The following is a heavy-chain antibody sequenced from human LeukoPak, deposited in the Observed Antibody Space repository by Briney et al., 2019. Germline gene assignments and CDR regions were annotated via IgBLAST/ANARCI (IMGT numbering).Heavy chain of an antibody. CDR1: GYSFTSYW. Sequence: KCGESLKISCKGSGYSFTSYWIGWVRQMPGKGLEWMGIIYPGDSDTRYSPSFQGQVTISADKSISTAYLQWSSLKASDTAMYYCARLRFLEWLFDYMGVWGKGTTVTVSS. J-gene: IGHJ6*03. CDR3: ARLRFLEWLFDYMGV. CDR2: IYPGDSDT. V-gene: IGHV5-51*01. D-gene: IGHD3-3*01.